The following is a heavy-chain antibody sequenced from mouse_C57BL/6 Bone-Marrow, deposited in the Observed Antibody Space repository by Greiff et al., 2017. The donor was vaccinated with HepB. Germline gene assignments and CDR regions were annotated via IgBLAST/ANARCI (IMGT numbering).Heavy chain of an antibody. CDR1: GYTFTTYP. J-gene: IGHJ1*03. CDR3: ARRRLELRDWYFDV. CDR2: FHPYNDDT. Sequence: QVQLQQPGAELVKPGASVKMSCKASGYTFTTYPIEWMKQNHGKSLEWIGNFHPYNDDTKYNEKFKGKATLTVEKSSSTVYLELSRLTSDDSAVYYCARRRLELRDWYFDVWGTGTTVTVSS. D-gene: IGHD1-1*01. V-gene: IGHV1-47*01.